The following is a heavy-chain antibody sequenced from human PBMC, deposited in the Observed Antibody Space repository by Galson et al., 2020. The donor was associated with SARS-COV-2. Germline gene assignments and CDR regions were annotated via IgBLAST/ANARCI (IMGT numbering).Heavy chain of an antibody. CDR2: IKSRSAGGGR. D-gene: IGHD3-16*01. Sequence: GGSLRLSCGTSGFPFSTIWMNWVRQAPGKGLEWVGRIKSRSAGGGRDYGAPVRGRFSISRDDSKNTLFLHMNTLKTEDTGVYYCTADTFDSSRQAFNYWGQGTLVTVSS. CDR3: TADTFDSSRQAFNY. V-gene: IGHV3-15*07. J-gene: IGHJ4*02. CDR1: GFPFSTIW.